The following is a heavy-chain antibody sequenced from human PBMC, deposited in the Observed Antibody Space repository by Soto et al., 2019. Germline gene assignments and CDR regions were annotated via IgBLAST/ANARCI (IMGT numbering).Heavy chain of an antibody. CDR2: ISCSDDST. CDR1: GFTFSSYA. V-gene: IGHV3-23*01. Sequence: EVQLLESGGGLVQPGESLRLSCAASGFTFSSYAMSWVRQAPGKGLEWVSVISCSDDSTYYPDSVKSRFTISRDNSKNTLYLQMNSLRAEDTAGYYCAKMSSSSTFDSWGQGTLVTVSS. CDR3: AKMSSSSTFDS. J-gene: IGHJ4*02. D-gene: IGHD6-6*01.